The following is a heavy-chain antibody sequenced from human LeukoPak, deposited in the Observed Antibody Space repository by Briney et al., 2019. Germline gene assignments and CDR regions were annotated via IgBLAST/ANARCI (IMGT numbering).Heavy chain of an antibody. CDR2: INHSGST. D-gene: IGHD2-15*01. J-gene: IGHJ4*02. CDR3: ARRFLRLRSYFDY. CDR1: GGSFSGYY. Sequence: SETLSLTCAVYGGSFSGYYWSWLRQPPGKGLEWIGEINHSGSTNYNPSLKSRVTISVDTSKNQFSLKLSSVTAADTAVYYCARRFLRLRSYFDYWGQGTLVTVSS. V-gene: IGHV4-34*01.